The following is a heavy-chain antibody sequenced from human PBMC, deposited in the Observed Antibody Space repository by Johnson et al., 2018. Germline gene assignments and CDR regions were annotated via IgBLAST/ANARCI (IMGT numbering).Heavy chain of an antibody. J-gene: IGHJ1*01. CDR2: IKEDGSTQ. V-gene: IGHV3-7*01. Sequence: VQPVQSGGGLVRPGGSLRLSCAASGFTFTTYWMNWVRQAPGKGLEWVASIKEDGSTQYYVDSVNGRFTISRDNAKTSLYPQLKSLRPEDPAGSYGTRPEGLDSSNADQYFQHWGQGTLVIVSS. D-gene: IGHD6-13*01. CDR3: TRPEGLDSSNADQYFQH. CDR1: GFTFTTYW.